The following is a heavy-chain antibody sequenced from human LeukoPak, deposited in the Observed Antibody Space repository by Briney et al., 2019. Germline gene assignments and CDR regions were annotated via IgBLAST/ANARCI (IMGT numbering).Heavy chain of an antibody. Sequence: GGSLRLSCAASGLSFDDYGMSWVRQAPGKGLEWVSGINWNGGSTLYADSVKGRFTISRDNAKNSLYLQMNSLRAEDTAVYYCARDKGFDGSGSYYTGGYWGQGTLVTVSS. V-gene: IGHV3-20*04. CDR1: GLSFDDYG. J-gene: IGHJ4*02. CDR3: ARDKGFDGSGSYYTGGY. CDR2: INWNGGST. D-gene: IGHD3-10*01.